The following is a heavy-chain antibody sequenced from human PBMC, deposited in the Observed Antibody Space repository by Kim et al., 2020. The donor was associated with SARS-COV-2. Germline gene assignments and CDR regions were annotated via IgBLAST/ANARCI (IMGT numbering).Heavy chain of an antibody. Sequence: GGSLRLSCAASGFTFSSYAMSWVRQAPGKGLEWVSAISGSGGSTYYADSVKGRFTISRDNSKNTLYLQMNSLRAEDTAVYYCAKGVAMIVVVRPFDYWGQGTLVTVSS. CDR2: ISGSGGST. CDR1: GFTFSSYA. CDR3: AKGVAMIVVVRPFDY. J-gene: IGHJ4*02. V-gene: IGHV3-23*01. D-gene: IGHD3-22*01.